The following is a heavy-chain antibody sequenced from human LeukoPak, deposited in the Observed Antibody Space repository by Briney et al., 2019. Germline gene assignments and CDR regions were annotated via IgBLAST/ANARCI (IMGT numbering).Heavy chain of an antibody. D-gene: IGHD4-17*01. CDR3: ATRVFYGDYGEGWFDP. V-gene: IGHV4-31*03. CDR1: GGSISSGGYY. J-gene: IGHJ5*02. Sequence: PSETLSLTCTVSGGSISSGGYYWGWIRQHPGKGLEWIGYIYYSGSTYYNPSLKSRVTISVDTSKNQFSLKLSSVTAADTAVYYCATRVFYGDYGEGWFDPWGQGTLATVSS. CDR2: IYYSGST.